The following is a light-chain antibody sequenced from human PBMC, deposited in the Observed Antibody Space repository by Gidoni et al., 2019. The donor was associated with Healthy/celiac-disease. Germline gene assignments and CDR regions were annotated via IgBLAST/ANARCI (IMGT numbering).Light chain of an antibody. CDR2: GAS. V-gene: IGKV3-20*01. CDR3: QQYGSSPPWT. CDR1: QSVSSSY. J-gene: IGKJ1*01. Sequence: IVLTQSPGTLSLSPGERATLSCRASQSVSSSYLAWYQQKPGQAPRLLIYGASSRATGIPDRFSGSGSGTDFTLTISRLEPEDFAVYYCQQYGSSPPWTFGQXTKVEIK.